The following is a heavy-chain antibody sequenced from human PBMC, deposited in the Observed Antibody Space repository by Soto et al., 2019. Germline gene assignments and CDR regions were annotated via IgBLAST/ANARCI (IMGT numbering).Heavy chain of an antibody. V-gene: IGHV1-8*01. D-gene: IGHD6-25*01. CDR3: AIAKGAASFDL. J-gene: IGHJ5*02. Sequence: QVHLVQSGDDVKKPGSSVKVSCEAVGYRFGSYDIHWVRQAAGQGLEWMGWVSPNSGNTGYSKRFHGRVTMTSDTSKSTSYMEMRSLTSADTARYYCAIAKGAASFDLWCQGTLVTASS. CDR2: VSPNSGNT. CDR1: GYRFGSYD.